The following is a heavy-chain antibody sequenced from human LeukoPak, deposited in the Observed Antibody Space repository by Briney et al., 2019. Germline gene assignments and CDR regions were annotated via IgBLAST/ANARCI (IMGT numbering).Heavy chain of an antibody. Sequence: GESLKISRKGSGYNFNTFWIGWVRQMPGRGLEWMGIIYPGDSDTRYSTSFQGQVPIPADKSISTAYLQWRSLKASDPAFFYFGRQEVPEYRSALYEGYYCDNRGQGTLVGDCS. D-gene: IGHD6-19*01. CDR1: GYNFNTFW. V-gene: IGHV5-51*01. CDR3: GRQEVPEYRSALYEGYYCDN. J-gene: IGHJ4*02. CDR2: IYPGDSDT.